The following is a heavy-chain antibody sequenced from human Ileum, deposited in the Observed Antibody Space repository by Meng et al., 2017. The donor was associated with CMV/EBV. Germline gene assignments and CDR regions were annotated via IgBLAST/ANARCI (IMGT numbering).Heavy chain of an antibody. CDR1: GFTFSSYA. CDR3: AKGCTTFGYYMDF. J-gene: IGHJ4*02. D-gene: IGHD3-10*02. V-gene: IGHV3-30*04. Sequence: GESLKISCAASGFTFSSYAMHWVRQAPGKGLEWVAVISYDGSNKYYADSVKGRFTISRDNSKNTLYLQMNSLRAEDTAVYYCAKGCTTFGYYMDFWGPGTLVTVSS. CDR2: ISYDGSNK.